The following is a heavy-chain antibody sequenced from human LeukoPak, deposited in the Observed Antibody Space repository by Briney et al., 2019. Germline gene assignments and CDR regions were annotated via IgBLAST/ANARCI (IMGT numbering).Heavy chain of an antibody. Sequence: PGGSLRLSCAASGFTFSSYAMHWVRQAPGKGLEWVAVISYDGSNKYYADSVKGRFTISRDNSKNTLYLQMNSLRAEDTAVYYCARAYCGGDCYSNYYYYYYMDVWGKGTTVTVSS. J-gene: IGHJ6*03. CDR1: GFTFSSYA. CDR2: ISYDGSNK. CDR3: ARAYCGGDCYSNYYYYYYMDV. D-gene: IGHD2-21*02. V-gene: IGHV3-30*01.